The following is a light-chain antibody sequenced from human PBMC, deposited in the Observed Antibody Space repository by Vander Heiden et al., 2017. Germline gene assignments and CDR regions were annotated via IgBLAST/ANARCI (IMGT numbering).Light chain of an antibody. CDR1: SSNIGAGYD. V-gene: IGLV1-40*01. J-gene: IGLJ2*01. CDR2: GNS. Sequence: QSVLTQPPSVSGAPGQRATISCTGSSSNIGAGYDVHWYQQLPGTAPKLLIYGNSNRPSGVPDRFSGSKSGTSASLAITGLQAEEEADYYCQSYDSSLSGSVFGGGTKLTVL. CDR3: QSYDSSLSGSV.